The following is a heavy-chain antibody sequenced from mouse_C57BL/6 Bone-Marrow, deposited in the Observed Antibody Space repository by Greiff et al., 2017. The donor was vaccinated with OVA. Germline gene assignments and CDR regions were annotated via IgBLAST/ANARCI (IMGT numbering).Heavy chain of an antibody. Sequence: EVQVVESGGGLVQPKGSLKLSCAASGFSFNTYAMNWVRQAPGKGLEWVARIRSKSNNYATYYADSVKDRFTISRDDSESMLYLQMNNLKTEDTAMYYCVRRGSGGAMDYWGQGTSVTVSS. CDR1: GFSFNTYA. CDR2: IRSKSNNYAT. J-gene: IGHJ4*01. V-gene: IGHV10-1*01. CDR3: VRRGSGGAMDY.